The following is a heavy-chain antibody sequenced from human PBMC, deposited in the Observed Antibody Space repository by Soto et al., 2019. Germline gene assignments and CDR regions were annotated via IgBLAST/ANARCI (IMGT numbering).Heavy chain of an antibody. V-gene: IGHV3-11*05. J-gene: IGHJ4*02. D-gene: IGHD6-19*01. CDR3: ARDRGAVAGQYFDY. CDR2: ISSSGHST. Sequence: QVQLVESGGGLVKPGGSLRLSCAVSGFTFSDLYMSWIRQAPGKGLEWVSYISSSGHSTQYADSVKGRFIISRDNAKNSLYLQMNSLRVEDTAVYYCARDRGAVAGQYFDYWGQGTLVTVSS. CDR1: GFTFSDLY.